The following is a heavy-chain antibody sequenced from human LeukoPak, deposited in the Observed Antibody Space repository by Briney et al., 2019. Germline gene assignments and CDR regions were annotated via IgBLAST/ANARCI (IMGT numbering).Heavy chain of an antibody. Sequence: GGSLRLSCAASGFTFYWVRQAPGKGLEWLSPISWDGGTTYYAEAVKGRFTISRDNSKNSLYLQINSLRTEDTALYYCAKEMVVAAALDYWGQGTLVTVSS. V-gene: IGHV3-43*01. J-gene: IGHJ4*02. CDR2: ISWDGGTT. CDR1: GFTFY. D-gene: IGHD2-15*01. CDR3: AKEMVVAAALDY.